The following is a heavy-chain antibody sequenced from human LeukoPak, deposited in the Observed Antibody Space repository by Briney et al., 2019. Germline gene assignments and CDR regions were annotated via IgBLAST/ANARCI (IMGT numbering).Heavy chain of an antibody. CDR1: GGTFSSYA. V-gene: IGHV1-69*05. CDR3: AGWRCSSTSCYGSDY. CDR2: IIPIFGTA. J-gene: IGHJ4*02. Sequence: SVKVSCKASGGTFSSYAISWVRQAPGQGLEWMGGIIPIFGTANYAQKFQGRVTITTDESTSTAYMELSSLRSEDTAVYYCAGWRCSSTSCYGSDYWGQGTLVTVSS. D-gene: IGHD2-2*01.